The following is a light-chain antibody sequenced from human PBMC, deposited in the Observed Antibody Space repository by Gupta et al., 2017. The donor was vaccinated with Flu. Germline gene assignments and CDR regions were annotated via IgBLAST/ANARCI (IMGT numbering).Light chain of an antibody. Sequence: SLGERATINCKSSQSLLSTSTNKNYLAWYQHKPGQPPKLLFYWASSREYGVPDRFSGGGSATXFSLTIXSLQAEDVAVYYCQQDYAGPRTFGXGTKVEVK. J-gene: IGKJ1*01. CDR1: QSLLSTSTNKNY. V-gene: IGKV4-1*01. CDR3: QQDYAGPRT. CDR2: WAS.